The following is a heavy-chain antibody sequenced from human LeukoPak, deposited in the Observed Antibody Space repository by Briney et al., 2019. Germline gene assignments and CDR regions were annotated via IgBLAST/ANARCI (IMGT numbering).Heavy chain of an antibody. D-gene: IGHD6-19*01. Sequence: GGSLRLSCAASGFTFNDHALHWVRQAPGKGLEWVAVISYDGTNKYYADSVKGRFIISRDNSKNTQYLQMNSLRVEDTAVYYCAREGTGYSSGWLDYWGQGTLVAVSP. CDR3: AREGTGYSSGWLDY. CDR1: GFTFNDHA. V-gene: IGHV3-30-3*01. CDR2: ISYDGTNK. J-gene: IGHJ4*02.